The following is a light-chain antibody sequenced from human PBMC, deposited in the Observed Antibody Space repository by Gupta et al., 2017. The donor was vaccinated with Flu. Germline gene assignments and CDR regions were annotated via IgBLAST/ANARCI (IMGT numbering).Light chain of an antibody. CDR1: RGVSSNF. Sequence: EIVLTQSPDTLSLSPGERATLSCRASRGVSSNFLAWYQQKPGQAPRLLMSEASYSATGVPDRFSGSGSGTDFTLTISRLEPGDVAVYYCHQVCNIPLTFGHGTKVDI. V-gene: IGKV3-20*01. CDR3: HQVCNIPLT. CDR2: EAS. J-gene: IGKJ3*01.